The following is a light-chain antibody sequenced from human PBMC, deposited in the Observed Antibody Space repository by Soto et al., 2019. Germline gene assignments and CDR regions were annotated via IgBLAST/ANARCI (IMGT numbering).Light chain of an antibody. J-gene: IGKJ1*01. CDR3: QEYYTYPWT. Sequence: AIRMTQSPSSFSASTGDRVTITCRASQGISSYLAWYQQKPGEAPKLLIHKVSSLESGVPSRFSGSGSGTEFILTITSLQPDDFATYFCQEYYTYPWTFGQGTKVDI. CDR1: QGISSY. CDR2: KVS. V-gene: IGKV1-8*01.